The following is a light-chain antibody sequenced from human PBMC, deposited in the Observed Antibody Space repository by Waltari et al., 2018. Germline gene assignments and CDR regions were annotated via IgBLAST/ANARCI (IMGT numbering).Light chain of an antibody. CDR1: SANVGTNS. Sequence: QSVLTQPPSASGTPGQTVTISCSGGSANVGTNSVSWYKQLPGVARELLLYSDNQRPPGVPDRFSGSRSGTSASLAISGLRSDDEADYYCATWDERLTGFWVFGGGTRLTV. V-gene: IGLV1-47*02. CDR2: SDN. CDR3: ATWDERLTGFWV. J-gene: IGLJ3*02.